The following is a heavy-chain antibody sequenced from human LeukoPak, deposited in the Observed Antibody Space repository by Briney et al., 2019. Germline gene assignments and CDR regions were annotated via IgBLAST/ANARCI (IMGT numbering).Heavy chain of an antibody. J-gene: IGHJ3*02. D-gene: IGHD5-24*01. V-gene: IGHV5-51*01. CDR1: GYSITSYW. CDR3: ARRVLDGSRDAFDI. Sequence: GESLQISCQGSGYSITSYWIGWVRQMPGKGLEWMGIIYPGDSDTRYSPSFQGQVTISADKSISTAYLQWSSLKASDTAMYYCARRVLDGSRDAFDIWGQGTMVTVSS. CDR2: IYPGDSDT.